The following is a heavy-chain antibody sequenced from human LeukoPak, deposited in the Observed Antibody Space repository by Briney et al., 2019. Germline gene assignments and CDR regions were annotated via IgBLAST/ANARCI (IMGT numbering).Heavy chain of an antibody. J-gene: IGHJ3*02. D-gene: IGHD2-8*01. CDR3: ARGPIGAAFDI. Sequence: GGSLRLSCAASGFTFSSYWMHWVRQAPGKGLVWVSRINTDGSSTSYADSVKGRFTISRDNAKNTLYLQMNSLRAEDTAVYYCARGPIGAAFDIWGQGTMVTVSS. V-gene: IGHV3-74*01. CDR1: GFTFSSYW. CDR2: INTDGSST.